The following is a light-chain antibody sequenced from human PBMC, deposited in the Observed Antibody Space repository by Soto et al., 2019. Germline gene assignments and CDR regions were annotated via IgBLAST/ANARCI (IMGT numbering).Light chain of an antibody. CDR3: CSYTRNTSYV. CDR1: SGDVGGYNY. Sequence: QSALTQPASVSGSPGQSITISCTGTSGDVGGYNYVSWYQQHPDKAPKLIICEVTNRPSGVSYRFSGSKSGNTASLTISGLQAEDEADYYCCSYTRNTSYVFGTGTKLTVL. J-gene: IGLJ1*01. CDR2: EVT. V-gene: IGLV2-14*03.